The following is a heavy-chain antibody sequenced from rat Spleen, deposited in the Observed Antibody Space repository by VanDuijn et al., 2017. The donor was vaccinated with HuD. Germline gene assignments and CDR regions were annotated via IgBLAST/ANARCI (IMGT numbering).Heavy chain of an antibody. V-gene: IGHV2S8*01. CDR1: GFSLISYG. J-gene: IGHJ4*01. D-gene: IGHD3-2*01. CDR3: TRSHPGVMDA. CDR2: ISSGGST. Sequence: QVQLKESGPGLVQPSQTLSLSCTVSGFSLISYGVNWVRQSPGQGLEWIAAISSGGSTYYNSALKSRLSISRDTSKSQVFLKMNSLQTEDTAIYFCTRSHPGVMDAWGQGASVTVSS.